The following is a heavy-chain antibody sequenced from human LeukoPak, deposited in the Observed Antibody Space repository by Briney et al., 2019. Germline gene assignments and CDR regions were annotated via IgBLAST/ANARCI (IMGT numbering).Heavy chain of an antibody. CDR1: GFTFSDYG. V-gene: IGHV3-30*02. Sequence: PGGSLRLSCAASGFTFSDYGMHWVRQAPGQGLEWVAFIRYDGTKKFYADSLKVRFSISRDNAENTLYLQMNSLRVEDTAVYYCVRGADTGYSSDSWGQGTLVTVSS. J-gene: IGHJ4*02. D-gene: IGHD3-9*01. CDR2: IRYDGTKK. CDR3: VRGADTGYSSDS.